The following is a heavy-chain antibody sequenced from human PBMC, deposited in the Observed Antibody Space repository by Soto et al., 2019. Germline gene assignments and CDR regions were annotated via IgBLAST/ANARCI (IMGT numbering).Heavy chain of an antibody. J-gene: IGHJ4*02. V-gene: IGHV3-74*01. CDR3: TRGPRPISTGTGAY. Sequence: PGGSLRLSCAASGFIFSLYWIHWGRQSPGKGLVWISRIYNDGTYSDYADSVRGRFTISRDNVNDTLYLQMNNLRAEDSGLYYCTRGPRPISTGTGAYWGQGTQVTVSS. CDR2: IYNDGTYS. D-gene: IGHD3-10*01. CDR1: GFIFSLYW.